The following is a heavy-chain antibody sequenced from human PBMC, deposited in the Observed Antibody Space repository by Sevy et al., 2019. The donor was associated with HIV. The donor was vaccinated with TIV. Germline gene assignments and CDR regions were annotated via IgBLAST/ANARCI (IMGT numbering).Heavy chain of an antibody. V-gene: IGHV3-23*01. D-gene: IGHD6-13*01. CDR3: EAITTAGRDY. CDR2: ISGSGGYT. Sequence: GGSLRLSCAASGFIFSSYVMTWVRQAPGKGLEWVSTISGSGGYTYYAESVKGRFIISRDNSNNILYLQMNSLRAEDTAVYYCEAITTAGRDYWGQGTLVTVSS. J-gene: IGHJ4*02. CDR1: GFIFSSYV.